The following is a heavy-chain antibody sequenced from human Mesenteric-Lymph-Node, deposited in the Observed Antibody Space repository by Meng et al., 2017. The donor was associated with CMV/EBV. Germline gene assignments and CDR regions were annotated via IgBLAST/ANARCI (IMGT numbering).Heavy chain of an antibody. CDR3: ARDGDYYDSSGYNPFDY. CDR2: IYYSGST. D-gene: IGHD3-22*01. Sequence: QLQLQESGPGLVKPSETLSLTCTVAGGSISSSSYYWGWIRQPPGKGLEWIGSIYYSGSTYYNPSLKSRVTISVATSKNQFSLKLSSVTAADTAVYYCARDGDYYDSSGYNPFDYWGQGTLVTVSS. V-gene: IGHV4-39*07. J-gene: IGHJ4*02. CDR1: GGSISSSSYY.